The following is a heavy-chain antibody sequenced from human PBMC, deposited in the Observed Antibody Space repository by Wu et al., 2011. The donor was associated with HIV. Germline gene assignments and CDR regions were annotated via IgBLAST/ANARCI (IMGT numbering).Heavy chain of an antibody. Sequence: QVQLVQSGAEVKKPGSSVKVSCKASGGTFSSYAISWVRQAPGQGLEWMGWISAYNGDTNYAQKLQDRVTMTTDTSTSTAYMELRSLRSDDTAVYYCARDGSSAQLDLYYNHMDVWGKGPRSPSP. V-gene: IGHV1-18*01. CDR2: ISAYNGDT. D-gene: IGHD6-6*01. CDR3: ARDGSSAQLDLYYNHMDV. CDR1: GGTFSSYA. J-gene: IGHJ6*03.